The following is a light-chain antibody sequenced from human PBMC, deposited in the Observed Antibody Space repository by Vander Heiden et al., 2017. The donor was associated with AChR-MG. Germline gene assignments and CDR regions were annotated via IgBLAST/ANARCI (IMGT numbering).Light chain of an antibody. CDR3: QAWDSSTAYVV. CDR1: KWGDKY. CDR2: QDS. Sequence: SYELTQPPPVSVSPGQTASITCAGDKWGDKYACWYQQKPGQSPVLVIYQDSKRPSGIPERFSGSNSGNTATLTISGTQAMDEADYYCQAWDSSTAYVVFGGGTKLTVL. J-gene: IGLJ2*01. V-gene: IGLV3-1*01.